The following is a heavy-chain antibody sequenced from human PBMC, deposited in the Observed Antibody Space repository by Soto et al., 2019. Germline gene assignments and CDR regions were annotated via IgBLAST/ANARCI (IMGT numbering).Heavy chain of an antibody. Sequence: NPSETLSLTCTVSGGSITSSGYYWTWIRHHPRKGLEWIGYIYYSGSTYYNPSLKSRVTMSVDTSKNQFSLKLNSVTAADTAVYYCAKGGSSYGHFTYWGQGTLVTVSS. D-gene: IGHD3-10*01. CDR1: GGSITSSGYY. J-gene: IGHJ4*02. CDR2: IYYSGST. CDR3: AKGGSSYGHFTY. V-gene: IGHV4-31*03.